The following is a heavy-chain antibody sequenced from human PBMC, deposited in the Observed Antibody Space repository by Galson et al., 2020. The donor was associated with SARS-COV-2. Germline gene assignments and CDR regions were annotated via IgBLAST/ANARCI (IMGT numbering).Heavy chain of an antibody. CDR1: GGTFSSYA. V-gene: IGHV1-69*13. D-gene: IGHD2-2*01. CDR3: ASDPPGYCSSTSFYPEYFQH. Sequence: SVQVSCQASGGTFSSYAISWVRQAPGQGLEWMGGIIPIFGTANYAQKFQGRVTITADESTSTAYMELSSLRSEDTAVYYCASDPPGYCSSTSFYPEYFQHWGQGTLVTVSS. CDR2: IIPIFGTA. J-gene: IGHJ1*01.